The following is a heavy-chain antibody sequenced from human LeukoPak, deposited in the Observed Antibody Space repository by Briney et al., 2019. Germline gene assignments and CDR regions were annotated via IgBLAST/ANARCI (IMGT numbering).Heavy chain of an antibody. V-gene: IGHV1-46*01. CDR2: TSPSGGTT. Sequence: GASVRVSCKASGDTFSSYYMHSGRQAPGQGLEWMEITSPSGGTTTSAQKFQGRVTMTRDTSTRRVYMELSSLRSEDTAVYYCARGGVLRFLEHLDYWGQGTLVTVSS. J-gene: IGHJ4*02. D-gene: IGHD3-3*01. CDR3: ARGGVLRFLEHLDY. CDR1: GDTFSSYY.